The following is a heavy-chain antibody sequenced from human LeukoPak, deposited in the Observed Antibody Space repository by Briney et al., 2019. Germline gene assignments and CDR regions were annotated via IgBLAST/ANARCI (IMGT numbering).Heavy chain of an antibody. CDR3: ARDISNFLSLWGSFDY. J-gene: IGHJ4*02. CDR2: ISYDGSNK. D-gene: IGHD2/OR15-2a*01. V-gene: IGHV3-30-3*01. Sequence: GGSLRLSCAASGFTFSSYAMHWVRQAPGKGLEWVAVISYDGSNKYYADSVKGRFTISRDNSKNTLYLQMNSLRAEDTAVYYCARDISNFLSLWGSFDYWGQGTLVTVSS. CDR1: GFTFSSYA.